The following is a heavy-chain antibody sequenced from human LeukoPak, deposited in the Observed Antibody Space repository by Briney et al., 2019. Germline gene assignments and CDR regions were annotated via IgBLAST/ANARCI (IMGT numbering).Heavy chain of an antibody. J-gene: IGHJ6*03. CDR3: ARVSGDYVYYYYYMDV. Sequence: GASVKVSCKASGYTFTSYGISWVRQAPRQGLEWMGWISAYNGNTNYAQKLQGRVTMTTDTSTSTAYMELRSLRSDDTAVYYCARVSGDYVYYYYYMDVWGKGTTVTVSS. CDR1: GYTFTSYG. V-gene: IGHV1-18*01. D-gene: IGHD4-17*01. CDR2: ISAYNGNT.